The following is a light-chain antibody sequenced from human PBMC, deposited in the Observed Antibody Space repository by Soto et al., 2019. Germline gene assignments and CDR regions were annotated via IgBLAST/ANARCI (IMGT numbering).Light chain of an antibody. CDR3: HQLNTSPIP. CDR1: QGISSY. CDR2: GAS. V-gene: IGKV1-9*01. J-gene: IGKJ5*01. Sequence: IRLTQSPSSMSASVGDRVTITCRASQGISSYLAWYQQKPGKAPKLLIYGASTLEGGVPFRFSGSGSGTDFTLTISSLQPEHFATYYYHQLNTSPIPFCQGTRLEIK.